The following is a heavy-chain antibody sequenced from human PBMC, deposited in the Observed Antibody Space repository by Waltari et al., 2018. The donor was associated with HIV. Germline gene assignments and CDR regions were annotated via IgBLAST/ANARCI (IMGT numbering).Heavy chain of an antibody. CDR1: GFTFSSYG. V-gene: IGHV3-33*01. J-gene: IGHJ6*02. Sequence: QVQLVESGGGVVQPGRSLRLSCAASGFTFSSYGMHWVRQTPGKGLEWVAVDSVKGRFTISRDNSKNTLYLQMNSLRAEDTAVYYCARDQGYCSGGSCYSPDYYYYYGMDVWGQGTTVTVSS. D-gene: IGHD2-15*01. CDR3: ARDQGYCSGGSCYSPDYYYYYGMDV.